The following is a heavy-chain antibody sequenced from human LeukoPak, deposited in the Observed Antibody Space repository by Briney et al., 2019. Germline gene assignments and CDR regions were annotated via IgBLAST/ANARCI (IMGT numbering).Heavy chain of an antibody. J-gene: IGHJ3*02. V-gene: IGHV1-18*01. CDR3: SREFPFCGADCFSGVFDI. Sequence: ASVNVSCKASGYTFSSYGINWVRQAPGQGLEWMGWISVINSGNTRYAQNFQGRLTMTTDTSTTTAYMELRSLRSDDTAVYYCSREFPFCGADCFSGVFDIWGQGTMVTVS. CDR1: GYTFSSYG. D-gene: IGHD2-21*02. CDR2: ISVINSGNT.